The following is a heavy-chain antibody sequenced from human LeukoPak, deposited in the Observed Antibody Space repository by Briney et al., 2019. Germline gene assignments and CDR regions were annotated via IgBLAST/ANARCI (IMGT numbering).Heavy chain of an antibody. CDR2: IYYSGST. CDR3: ARLSRSGSSV. D-gene: IGHD3-10*01. J-gene: IGHJ6*04. CDR1: GGSISSYY. V-gene: IGHV4-59*12. Sequence: SETLSLTCTVSGGSISSYYWSWIRQPPGKGLEWIGYIYYSGSTNYNPSLKSRVTISVDTSKNQFSLKLSSVTAADTAVYYCARLSRSGSSVWGKGTTVTVSS.